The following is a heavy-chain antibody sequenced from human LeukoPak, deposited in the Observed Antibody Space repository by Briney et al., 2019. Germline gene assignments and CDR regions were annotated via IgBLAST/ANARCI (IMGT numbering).Heavy chain of an antibody. CDR1: GGTFSSYV. CDR2: IIPIFGTA. V-gene: IGHV1-69*13. CDR3: ARGRGDCSSGVCYTAYFYYGMDV. D-gene: IGHD2-8*02. J-gene: IGHJ6*02. Sequence: SVKVSCTASGGTFSSYVISWVRQAPGQGLEWMGGIIPIFGTANYAQKFQGRVTITADESTSTAHMELSSLRSEDTAVYYCARGRGDCSSGVCYTAYFYYGMDVWGQGTTVTVSS.